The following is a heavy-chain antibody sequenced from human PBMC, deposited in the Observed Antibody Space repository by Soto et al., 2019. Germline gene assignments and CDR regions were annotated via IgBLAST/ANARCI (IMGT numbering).Heavy chain of an antibody. Sequence: PGGSLRLSCAASGFTFSSYGMHWVRQAPGKGLEWVAVIWYDGSNKYYADSVKGRFTISRDNSKNTLYLQMNSLRAEDTAVYYCAREHYDFWSGYYGYYYYGMDVWGQGTTVTVSS. V-gene: IGHV3-33*01. D-gene: IGHD3-3*01. CDR1: GFTFSSYG. J-gene: IGHJ6*02. CDR3: AREHYDFWSGYYGYYYYGMDV. CDR2: IWYDGSNK.